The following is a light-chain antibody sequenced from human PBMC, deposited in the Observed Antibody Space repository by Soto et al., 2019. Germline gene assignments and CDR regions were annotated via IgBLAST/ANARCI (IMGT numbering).Light chain of an antibody. CDR1: RSNIGTYT. V-gene: IGLV1-44*01. CDR2: LNN. CDR3: AAWDGSLSAVL. J-gene: IGLJ2*01. Sequence: QSVLTQSPSASGTPGQRVTISCSGSRSNIGTYTVNWYQQLPGTAPTLLIYLNNQRPSGVPNRFSGSKSGTSASLAISGLESEDEADYYCAAWDGSLSAVLLGGGTKVTVL.